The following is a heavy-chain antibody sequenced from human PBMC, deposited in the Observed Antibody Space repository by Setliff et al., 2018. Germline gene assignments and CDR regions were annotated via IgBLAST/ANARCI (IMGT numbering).Heavy chain of an antibody. CDR3: FGAGTCSY. V-gene: IGHV3-7*01. Sequence: PGGSLRLSCGASGFTYKNDWVSWVRQAPGKGLEWLASINQDGSEKYYVDSVKGRFTISRDNARNSLSLQMNSLRTEDTAVYYCFGAGTCSYWGQGTQVTVSS. J-gene: IGHJ4*02. CDR1: GFTYKNDW. D-gene: IGHD3-10*01. CDR2: INQDGSEK.